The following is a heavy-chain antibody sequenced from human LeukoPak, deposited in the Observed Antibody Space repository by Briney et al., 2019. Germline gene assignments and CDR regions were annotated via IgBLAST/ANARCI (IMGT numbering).Heavy chain of an antibody. Sequence: ASVKVSCKASGYTFRYYGISWVRQATGQGLEWMGWNSAYNGNTNYAQKFQGRVTMTTDTSTSTAYMELRSLRSDDTAVYYCARGGGLSPNNYYMDVWGKGTTVTVSS. V-gene: IGHV1-18*01. J-gene: IGHJ6*03. CDR1: GYTFRYYG. CDR3: ARGGGLSPNNYYMDV. D-gene: IGHD1/OR15-1a*01. CDR2: NSAYNGNT.